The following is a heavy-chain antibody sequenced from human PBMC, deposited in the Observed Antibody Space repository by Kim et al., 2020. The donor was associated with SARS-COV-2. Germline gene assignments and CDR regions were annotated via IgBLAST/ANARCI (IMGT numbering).Heavy chain of an antibody. CDR3: ARHDYGNNWFDP. CDR1: GGSISSSSYY. J-gene: IGHJ5*02. CDR2: IYHRGST. V-gene: IGHV4-39*01. D-gene: IGHD4-17*01. Sequence: SETLSLTCTVSGGSISSSSYYWGWIRQPPGKGLEWIGSIYHRGSTDYNPSLKSRVTISVDTSKDQFSLKLSSVTAADTAVYYCARHDYGNNWFDPWGQGTLVTVSS.